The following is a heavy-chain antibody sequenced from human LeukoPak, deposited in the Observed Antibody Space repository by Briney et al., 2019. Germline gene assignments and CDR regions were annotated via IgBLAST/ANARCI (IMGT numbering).Heavy chain of an antibody. CDR3: ATHSGWGPYYFDY. CDR1: GGSISSYY. V-gene: IGHV4-59*08. J-gene: IGHJ4*02. CDR2: IYYSGDT. Sequence: PSETLSLTCTVSGGSISSYYWSWIRQRPGKGLEWIGHIYYSGDTNYNPSLKSRVTLSVDTSKNQFSLKLSSVTAADTAVYYCATHSGWGPYYFDYWGQGTLVTVSS. D-gene: IGHD6-19*01.